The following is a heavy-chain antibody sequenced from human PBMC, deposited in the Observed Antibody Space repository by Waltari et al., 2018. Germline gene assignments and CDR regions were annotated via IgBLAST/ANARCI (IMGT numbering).Heavy chain of an antibody. J-gene: IGHJ4*02. CDR1: GYTFTVYY. V-gene: IGHV1-2*06. CDR3: ARTPLGYCSGGSCYPFDY. D-gene: IGHD2-15*01. CDR2: INPNSGGT. Sequence: QVQLVQSGAEVKKPGASVKVSCKASGYTFTVYYIHGVRQAPGQGLEWMGRINPNSGGTNYAQKFQGRVTMTRDTSISTAYMELSRLRSDDTAMYYCARTPLGYCSGGSCYPFDYWGQGTLVTVSS.